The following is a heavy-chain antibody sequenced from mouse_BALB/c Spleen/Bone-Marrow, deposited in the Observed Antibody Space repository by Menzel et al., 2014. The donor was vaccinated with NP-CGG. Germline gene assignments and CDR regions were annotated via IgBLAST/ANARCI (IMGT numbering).Heavy chain of an antibody. CDR1: GFSLSRYS. V-gene: IGHV2-6-4*01. CDR3: ATYGNYVGYAMDY. CDR2: IWGGGST. J-gene: IGHJ4*01. Sequence: VMLVESGPGLVAPSQSLSITCTVSGFSLSRYSVHWVRQPPGKGLEWLGMIWGGGSTDYNSALKSRLSISKDNSKSQVFLKMNSLQTDDTAMYYCATYGNYVGYAMDYRGQGTSVTVSS. D-gene: IGHD2-10*02.